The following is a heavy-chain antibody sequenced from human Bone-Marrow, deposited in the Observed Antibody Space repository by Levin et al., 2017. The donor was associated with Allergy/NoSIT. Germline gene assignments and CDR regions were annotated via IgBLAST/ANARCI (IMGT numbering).Heavy chain of an antibody. CDR2: INTNTGNP. Sequence: KTGESLKISCKASGYTFVNYIMNWVRQAPGQGLEWMGWINTNTGNPVYAQGFTGRFVFSVDTAVSTAYLQISSLRSEDTAVYYCARRGAVAGTAAFDIWGQGTMVTVSS. D-gene: IGHD6-19*01. CDR3: ARRGAVAGTAAFDI. J-gene: IGHJ3*02. V-gene: IGHV7-4-1*02. CDR1: GYTFVNYI.